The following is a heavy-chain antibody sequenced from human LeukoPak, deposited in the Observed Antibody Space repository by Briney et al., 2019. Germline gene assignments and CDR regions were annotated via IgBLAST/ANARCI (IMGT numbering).Heavy chain of an antibody. D-gene: IGHD2-15*01. V-gene: IGHV4-39*07. CDR1: GGSIGSTGYY. J-gene: IGHJ5*02. Sequence: SETLSLTCTVSGGSIGSTGYYWGWIRQPPGKGLDWIGNIYYSGSTYYNPSLKSRVTISVDRSKNQFSLKLSSVTAADTAVYYCARGTVGYCSGGSCQGWFDPWGQGTLVTVSP. CDR3: ARGTVGYCSGGSCQGWFDP. CDR2: IYYSGST.